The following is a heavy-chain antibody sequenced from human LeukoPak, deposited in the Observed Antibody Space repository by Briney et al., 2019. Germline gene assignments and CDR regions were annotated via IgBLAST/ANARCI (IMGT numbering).Heavy chain of an antibody. CDR1: GGSISSYY. D-gene: IGHD3-3*01. CDR2: IYYSGST. V-gene: IGHV4-59*01. CDR3: ARDLGYYDFWSGYYNYGMDV. Sequence: PSETLSLTCTVSGGSISSYYWSWIRQPLGKGLEWIGYIYYSGSTNYNPSLKSRVTISVDTSKNQYSLKLSSVTAADTAVYYCARDLGYYDFWSGYYNYGMDVWGQGTTVTVSS. J-gene: IGHJ6*02.